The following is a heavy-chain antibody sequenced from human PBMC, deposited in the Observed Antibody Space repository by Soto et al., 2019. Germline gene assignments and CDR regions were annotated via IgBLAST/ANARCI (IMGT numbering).Heavy chain of an antibody. V-gene: IGHV1-46*01. CDR3: ARGDIVAIFGMDV. Sequence: QVQLVQSGAEVTKPGASVKVSCKASGYTFTSYYMHWVRQAPGQGLEWMGIINPSGGSTSYVQKFPVRVIITRDTSTSTVYMELSSLRSVDTAVYYWARGDIVAIFGMDVWCQGTTVTVCS. CDR2: INPSGGST. J-gene: IGHJ6*02. D-gene: IGHD5-12*01. CDR1: GYTFTSYY.